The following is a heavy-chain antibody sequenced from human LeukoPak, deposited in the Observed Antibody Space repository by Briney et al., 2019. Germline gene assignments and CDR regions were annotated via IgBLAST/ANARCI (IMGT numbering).Heavy chain of an antibody. CDR3: ARQKGGYSSSWYLLDI. J-gene: IGHJ3*02. V-gene: IGHV4-61*05. CDR1: GDSISSSSYY. CDR2: IYYSGST. D-gene: IGHD6-13*01. Sequence: SETLSLTCTVSGDSISSSSYYWGWIRQPPGKGLEWIGYIYYSGSTNYNPSLKSRVTISVDTSKNQFSLKLSSVTAADTAVYYCARQKGGYSSSWYLLDIWGQGTMVTVSS.